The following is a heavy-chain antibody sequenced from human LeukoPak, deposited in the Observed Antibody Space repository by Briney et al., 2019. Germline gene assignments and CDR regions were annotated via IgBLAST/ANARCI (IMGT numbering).Heavy chain of an antibody. Sequence: ASVKVSCKASGYTFTSYGISWVRQAPGQGLEWMGWISAYNGDTNYAQKLQGRVTMTTDTSTNTAYMELRSLRSDDTAVYYCAREGLGELTLDYWGQGTLVTVSS. D-gene: IGHD3-16*01. J-gene: IGHJ4*02. V-gene: IGHV1-18*01. CDR1: GYTFTSYG. CDR2: ISAYNGDT. CDR3: AREGLGELTLDY.